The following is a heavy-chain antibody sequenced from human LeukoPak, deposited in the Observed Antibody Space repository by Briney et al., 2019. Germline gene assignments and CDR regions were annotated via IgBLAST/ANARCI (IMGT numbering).Heavy chain of an antibody. V-gene: IGHV1-69*04. CDR1: GGTFSSYA. CDR2: IIPIFGIA. J-gene: IGHJ4*02. Sequence: GASVKVSCKASGGTFSSYAISWVRQAPGQGLEWMGRIIPIFGIANYAQKFQGRVTITADKSTSTAYMELSSLRSEDTAVYYCARDSADAVYYYDSSGFLRYWGQGTLVTVSS. D-gene: IGHD3-22*01. CDR3: ARDSADAVYYYDSSGFLRY.